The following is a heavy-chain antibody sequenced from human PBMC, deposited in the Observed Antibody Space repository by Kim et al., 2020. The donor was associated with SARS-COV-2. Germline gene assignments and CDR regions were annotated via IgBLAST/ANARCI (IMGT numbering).Heavy chain of an antibody. V-gene: IGHV3-74*01. CDR1: GFTFRSYW. CDR2: INSDGSTT. D-gene: IGHD5-18*01. CDR3: ARGWDSGDGYKIY. J-gene: IGHJ4*02. Sequence: GGSLRLSCAASGFTFRSYWMHWVRQVPGKGLVWVSRINSDGSTTNYADSVKGRFTISRDNAENTVYLQMNSLRAEDTAVYYCARGWDSGDGYKIYWGQGTLVTVSS.